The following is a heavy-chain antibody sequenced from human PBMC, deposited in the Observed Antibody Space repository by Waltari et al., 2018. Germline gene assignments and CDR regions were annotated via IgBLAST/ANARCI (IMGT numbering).Heavy chain of an antibody. J-gene: IGHJ6*02. CDR1: GYTFTSYG. D-gene: IGHD2-8*02. CDR3: AGGWGNVGYYYGMDV. CDR2: ISAYNGNK. V-gene: IGHV1-18*01. Sequence: QVQLVQSGAEVKKPGASVKVSCKASGYTFTSYGISWVRQAPGKGLEWMGWISAYNGNKNYAQKPQGRVTMTTDTSTSTAYMEWRSLRSDDTAGYYWAGGWGNVGYYYGMDVWGQGTTVTVSS.